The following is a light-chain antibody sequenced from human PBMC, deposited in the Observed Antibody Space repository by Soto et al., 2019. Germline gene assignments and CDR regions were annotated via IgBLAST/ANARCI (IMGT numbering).Light chain of an antibody. CDR3: SSYAGSSNFV. J-gene: IGLJ1*01. CDR1: SSDVGGYNY. V-gene: IGLV2-8*01. Sequence: QSALTQPPSASGSPGQSVTISCTGTSSDVGGYNYVSWYQQHPGKAPELMIYEVNKRPSGVPDRFSGSKSGNTASLTVSGLQAEDEADYYCSSYAGSSNFVFGTGTKLTGL. CDR2: EVN.